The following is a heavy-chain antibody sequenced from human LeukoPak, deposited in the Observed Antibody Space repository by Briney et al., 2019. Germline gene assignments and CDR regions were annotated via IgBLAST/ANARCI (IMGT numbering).Heavy chain of an antibody. CDR2: IYPKTGNQ. CDR1: GYSFRDYW. J-gene: IGHJ4*02. D-gene: IGHD2-8*01. CDR3: ARGGFHHGFDF. V-gene: IGHV1-2*02. Sequence: ASVKVSCKASGYSFRDYWMHWVRQAPGQGLEWMGWIYPKTGNQNYAQKFQGRVTMTSGTSITTFYLELSRLTSDDTAVYYCARGGFHHGFDFWGQGTVVTVSS.